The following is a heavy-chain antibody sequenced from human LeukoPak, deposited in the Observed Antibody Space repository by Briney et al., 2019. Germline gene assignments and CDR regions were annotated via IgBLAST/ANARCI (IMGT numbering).Heavy chain of an antibody. V-gene: IGHV4-34*01. Sequence: SETLSLTCTVSGGSISSYYWSWIRQPPGKGLEWIGEINHSGSTNYNPSLKSRVTISVDTSKNQFSLKLSSVTAADTAVYYCAARGRRDGYNRVDYWGQGTLVTVSS. J-gene: IGHJ4*02. CDR1: GGSISSYY. CDR2: INHSGST. D-gene: IGHD5-24*01. CDR3: AARGRRDGYNRVDY.